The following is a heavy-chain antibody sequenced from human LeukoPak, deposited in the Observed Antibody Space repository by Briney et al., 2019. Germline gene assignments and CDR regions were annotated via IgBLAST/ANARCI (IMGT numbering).Heavy chain of an antibody. CDR3: TTVSAAAGGY. V-gene: IGHV3-15*01. D-gene: IGHD6-13*01. J-gene: IGHJ4*02. CDR2: IKSTTDGGTT. Sequence: GGSLRLSCAASGFTFSNAWMSWVRQAPGKGLEWVGRIKSTTDGGTTDYAAPVKGRFTISRDDSKNTLYLRMNSLKTEDTAVYYCTTVSAAAGGYWGQGTLVTVSS. CDR1: GFTFSNAW.